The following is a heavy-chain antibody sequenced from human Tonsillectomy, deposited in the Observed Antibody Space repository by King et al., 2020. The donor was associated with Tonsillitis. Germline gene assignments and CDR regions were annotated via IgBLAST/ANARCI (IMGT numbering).Heavy chain of an antibody. CDR3: ARDLSTVAASNGLDV. CDR1: GFIFRNYE. J-gene: IGHJ6*02. D-gene: IGHD6-19*01. CDR2: ISSDGSKR. V-gene: IGHV3-30*04. Sequence: VQLVESGGGVVQPGRSLRLSCAASGFIFRNYEMDWVRQAPGKGLDWVALISSDGSKRYYADSVQGRFTISRDNSRNTLSLKMSSLSAEDTAVYHCARDLSTVAASNGLDVWGQGTTVTVSS.